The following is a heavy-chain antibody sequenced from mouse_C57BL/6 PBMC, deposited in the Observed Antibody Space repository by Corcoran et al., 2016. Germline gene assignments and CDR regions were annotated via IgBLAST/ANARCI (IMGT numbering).Heavy chain of an antibody. V-gene: IGHV1-76*01. CDR3: ARGGNNYVHWYLDV. CDR2: IYPGSGNT. J-gene: IGHJ1*03. CDR1: GYTFTDYY. D-gene: IGHD1-3*01. Sequence: QVQLKQSGAELVRPGASVKLSCKASGYTFTDYYINWVKQRPGQGLEWIARIYPGSGNTYHNEKFKGKATLTAEKSSSTAYMQLSSLTSEDSAVYFCARGGNNYVHWYLDVWGTGTTVTVSS.